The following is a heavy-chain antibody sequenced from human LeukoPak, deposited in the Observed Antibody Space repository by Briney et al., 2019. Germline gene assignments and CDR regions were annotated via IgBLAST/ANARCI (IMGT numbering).Heavy chain of an antibody. V-gene: IGHV3-30*02. D-gene: IGHD6-13*01. J-gene: IGHJ3*02. CDR3: AKELVSSSWYGDALDI. CDR2: IRYDGSNK. CDR1: GFTFSSYG. Sequence: PGGSLRLACAASGFTFSSYGMRWVRQAPGKGLEWVAFIRYDGSNKYYADSVKGRFTISRDNSKNTLYLQMNRLRAEDTAVYYCAKELVSSSWYGDALDIWGQGTMVTVSS.